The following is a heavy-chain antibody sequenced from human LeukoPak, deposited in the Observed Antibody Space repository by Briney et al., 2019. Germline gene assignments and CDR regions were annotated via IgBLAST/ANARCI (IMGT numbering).Heavy chain of an antibody. CDR3: ARAARGVDSDY. D-gene: IGHD5-12*01. CDR2: ISSSSSYI. V-gene: IGHV3-21*01. CDR1: GFTFSSYS. J-gene: IGHJ4*02. Sequence: GGSLRLSCAASGFTFSSYSMNWVRQAPGKGLEWVSSISSSSSYIYYADSVKGRFPISRDNAKDSPYLQMNRLRAGDTGVYYCARAARGVDSDYWGQGTLVTVSS.